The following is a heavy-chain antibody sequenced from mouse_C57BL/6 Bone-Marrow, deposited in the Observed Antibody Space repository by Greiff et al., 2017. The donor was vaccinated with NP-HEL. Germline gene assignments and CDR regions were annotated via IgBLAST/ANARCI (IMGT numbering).Heavy chain of an antibody. Sequence: QVQLKESGAELVRPGASVKLSCKASGYTFTDYYINWVKQRPGQGLEWIARIYPGSGNTYYNEKFKGKAKLTAEKSSSPAYMQLSSLTSEDSAVYFCARVYYGSSPAWFAYWGQGTLVTVSA. J-gene: IGHJ3*01. V-gene: IGHV1-76*01. D-gene: IGHD1-1*01. CDR3: ARVYYGSSPAWFAY. CDR2: IYPGSGNT. CDR1: GYTFTDYY.